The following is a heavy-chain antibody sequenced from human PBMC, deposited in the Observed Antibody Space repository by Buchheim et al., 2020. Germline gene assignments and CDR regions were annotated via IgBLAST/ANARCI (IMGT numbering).Heavy chain of an antibody. CDR1: GYTFTSYY. Sequence: QVQLVQSGAEVKKPGASVKVSCKASGYTFTSYYMHWVRQAPGQGREWMGIINPSGGSTSYAQKFQGRVTMTRDTSTSTVYLELSSLRSEDTAVYYCARALTSGWYKDKEGYFDYWGQGTL. CDR3: ARALTSGWYKDKEGYFDY. D-gene: IGHD6-19*01. V-gene: IGHV1-46*01. CDR2: INPSGGST. J-gene: IGHJ4*02.